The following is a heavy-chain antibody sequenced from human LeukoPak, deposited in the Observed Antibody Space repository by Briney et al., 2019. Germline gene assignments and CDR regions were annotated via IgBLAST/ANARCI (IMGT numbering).Heavy chain of an antibody. CDR2: IIPIFGTA. D-gene: IGHD6-19*01. V-gene: IGHV1-69*06. Sequence: SVKVSCKASGGTFSSYAISWVRQAPGQGLEWMGGIIPIFGTANYAQKFQGRVTITADKSTSTAYMELSSLRSEDTAVYYCARDSRTAYSSGWYRGYYYYGMDVWGKGTTVTVSS. CDR3: ARDSRTAYSSGWYRGYYYYGMDV. CDR1: GGTFSSYA. J-gene: IGHJ6*04.